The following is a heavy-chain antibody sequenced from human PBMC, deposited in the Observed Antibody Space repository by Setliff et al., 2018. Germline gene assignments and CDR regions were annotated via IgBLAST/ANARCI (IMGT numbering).Heavy chain of an antibody. CDR1: GGSFDTYY. CDR3: RQAVVGRDVFDI. D-gene: IGHD1-1*01. V-gene: IGHV4-34*01. Sequence: TLSLTCSVYGGSFDTYYWSWIRQPPGKGLEWFGEINHSGSGDYNPSFKSRVTISVDTSKKQFSLTLTSVTAADTALYYCRQAVVGRDVFDIWGQGTVGTVS. CDR2: INHSGSG. J-gene: IGHJ3*02.